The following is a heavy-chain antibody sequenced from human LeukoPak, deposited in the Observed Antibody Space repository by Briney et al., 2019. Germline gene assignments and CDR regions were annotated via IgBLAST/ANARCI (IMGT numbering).Heavy chain of an antibody. CDR1: GESHSRFY. CDR2: INHSGSP. J-gene: IGHJ3*02. D-gene: IGHD2-21*02. V-gene: IGHV4-34*01. Sequence: SEALSLACAVSGESHSRFYWSWIRQSPGRGLEWIGEINHSGSPNYNPSLKSRVTISLDTSKNQFFLMLNSVTAADTAVYYCASQTLGLPEAFDIWGQGRMVTVSS. CDR3: ASQTLGLPEAFDI.